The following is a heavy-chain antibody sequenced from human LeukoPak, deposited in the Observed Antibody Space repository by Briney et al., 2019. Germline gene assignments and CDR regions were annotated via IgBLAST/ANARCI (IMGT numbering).Heavy chain of an antibody. CDR3: AKESTYYDSSGYYYFRYFQH. J-gene: IGHJ1*01. D-gene: IGHD3-22*01. V-gene: IGHV3-30-3*01. CDR1: GFTFSSHA. Sequence: PGGSLRLSCAASGFTFSSHAIHWVRQAPGKGLEWVAIISYDVSNKYYADSIKGRFTISRDNSQNTVYLQMNSLRDEDTAMYYCAKESTYYDSSGYYYFRYFQHWGQGTLVTVSS. CDR2: ISYDVSNK.